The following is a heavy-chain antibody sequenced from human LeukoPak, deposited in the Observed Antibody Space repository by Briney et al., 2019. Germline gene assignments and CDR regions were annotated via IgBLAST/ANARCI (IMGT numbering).Heavy chain of an antibody. CDR3: AKGVRIAARPGFDY. CDR1: GFSLSSYA. J-gene: IGHJ4*02. Sequence: GGSLRLSCAASGFSLSSYAMSWARQAPGKGLEWVSGISSSGSGGNTYYADSVKGRFTISRDSSKNTLFLQMNTLRAEDTAIYYCAKGVRIAARPGFDYWGQGALVTVSS. CDR2: ISSSGSGGNT. D-gene: IGHD6-6*01. V-gene: IGHV3-23*01.